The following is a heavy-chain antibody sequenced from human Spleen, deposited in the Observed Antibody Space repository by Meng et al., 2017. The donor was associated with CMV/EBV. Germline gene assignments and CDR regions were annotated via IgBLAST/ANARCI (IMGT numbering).Heavy chain of an antibody. CDR2: IYYSGST. V-gene: IGHV4-34*01. Sequence: GSLRLSCAVYGGSFSGYYWSWIRQPPGKGLEWIGSIYYSGSTYYNPSLKSRVTISVDTSKNQFSLKLSSVTAADTAVYYCARVGLVGVVYFDYWGQGTLVTVSS. D-gene: IGHD3-3*01. CDR1: GGSFSGYY. CDR3: ARVGLVGVVYFDY. J-gene: IGHJ4*02.